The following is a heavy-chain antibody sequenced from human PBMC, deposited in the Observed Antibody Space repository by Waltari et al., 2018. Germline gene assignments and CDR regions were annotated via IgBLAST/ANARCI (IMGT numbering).Heavy chain of an antibody. Sequence: XXLKXXGXXXXKPTQTLXLTXTFSGXXLSTSXXXXXWXRQPPGKALEWXARIDWGDDKFYSTSLKTRLTISKDTSKXXVVLTXXXMXPVDXXTXYCARXVXXGAFDIXGQGTM. CDR1: GXXLSTSXXX. CDR3: ARXVXXGAFDI. V-gene: IGHV2-70*04. J-gene: IGHJ3*02. CDR2: IDWGDDK.